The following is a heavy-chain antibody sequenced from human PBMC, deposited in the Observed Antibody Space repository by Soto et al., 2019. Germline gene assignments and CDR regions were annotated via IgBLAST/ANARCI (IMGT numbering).Heavy chain of an antibody. CDR3: ASRSQLGRTADAFDI. CDR1: GYTFTYRY. D-gene: IGHD6-6*01. CDR2: ITPFNGNT. J-gene: IGHJ3*02. Sequence: QMQLVQSGAEVKKTGSSVKVSCKASGYTFTYRYLHWVRQAPGQALEWMGWITPFNGNTNYAQKFQDRVTITRDRSMSTAYMELSSLRSEDTAMYYCASRSQLGRTADAFDIWGQGTMVTVSS. V-gene: IGHV1-45*02.